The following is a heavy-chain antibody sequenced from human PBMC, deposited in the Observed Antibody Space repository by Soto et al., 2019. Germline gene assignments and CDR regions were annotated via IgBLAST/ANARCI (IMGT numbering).Heavy chain of an antibody. CDR2: ISSSSSTI. J-gene: IGHJ6*02. CDR1: GFTFSSYS. Sequence: EVQLVESGGGLVQPGGSLRLSCAASGFTFSSYSMNWVRQAPGKGLEWVSYISSSSSTIYYADSVKGRFTISRDNAKNSLYLQRNSLRDEDTAVYYCASEYGYGALNYYYYGMDVWGQGTTVTVSS. V-gene: IGHV3-48*02. CDR3: ASEYGYGALNYYYYGMDV. D-gene: IGHD4-17*01.